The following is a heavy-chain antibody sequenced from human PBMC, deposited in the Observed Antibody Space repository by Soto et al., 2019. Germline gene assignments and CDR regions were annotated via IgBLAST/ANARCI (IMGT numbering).Heavy chain of an antibody. CDR1: GGSFSGYY. CDR2: INHSGST. V-gene: IGHV4-34*01. Sequence: QVQLQQWGAGLLKPSETLSLTCAVYGGSFSGYYWSWIRQPPGKGLEWIGEINHSGSTNYNPSLKRRVTISVDTSKNQFSLKLSSVTAADTAVYYCARKGGIAARPGRYYYYYMDVWGKGTTVTVSS. CDR3: ARKGGIAARPGRYYYYYMDV. J-gene: IGHJ6*03. D-gene: IGHD6-6*01.